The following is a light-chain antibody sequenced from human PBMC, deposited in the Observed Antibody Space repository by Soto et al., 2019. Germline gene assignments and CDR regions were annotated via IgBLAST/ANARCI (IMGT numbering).Light chain of an antibody. CDR2: DVI. Sequence: QSALTQPRAVSGSPGQSVSISCTGARSDVGGYDYVSWYQQHPDKAPKVIIYDVIKRPSRVPDRFSGSKSAKTASLTISGLPSDDEADYYCCSYAGSYSYVFGPGTKLTVL. V-gene: IGLV2-11*01. CDR3: CSYAGSYSYV. J-gene: IGLJ1*01. CDR1: RSDVGGYDY.